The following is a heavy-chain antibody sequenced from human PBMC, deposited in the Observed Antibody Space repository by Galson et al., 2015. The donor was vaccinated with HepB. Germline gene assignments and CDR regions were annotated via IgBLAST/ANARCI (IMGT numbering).Heavy chain of an antibody. CDR1: GFTFSAYA. V-gene: IGHV3-30*04. CDR2: VSSDESNK. J-gene: IGHJ4*02. CDR3: ARTFYFDY. Sequence: SLRLSCAASGFTFSAYAMHWVCQAPGKGLEWVALVSSDESNKYYADSVRGRFTISRDNSRNTVYLQMNSLRAEDTAVYYCARTFYFDYWGQGTLVTVSS.